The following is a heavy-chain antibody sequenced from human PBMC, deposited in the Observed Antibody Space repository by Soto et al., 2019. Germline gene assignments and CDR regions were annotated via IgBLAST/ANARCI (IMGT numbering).Heavy chain of an antibody. D-gene: IGHD5-18*01. V-gene: IGHV4-59*01. CDR3: ARGRGDTAMAWYY. CDR2: IYYSGST. J-gene: IGHJ4*02. CDR1: GGSTSSYY. Sequence: QVQLQESGPGLVKPSETLSLTCTVPGGSTSSYYWSWIRQSPGKGLEWIGYIYYSGSTKYNPSLKSRVTISVDTSKNQFSLKLSSVTAADTAVYYCARGRGDTAMAWYYWGQGTLVTVSS.